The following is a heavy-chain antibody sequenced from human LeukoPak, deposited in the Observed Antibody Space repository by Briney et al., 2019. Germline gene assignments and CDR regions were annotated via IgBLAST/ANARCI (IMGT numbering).Heavy chain of an antibody. D-gene: IGHD4-17*01. J-gene: IGHJ4*02. CDR2: ISGGGSYT. Sequence: PGGSLRLSCAASGFTFSTYAMTWVRQAPGKGLEWVSGISGGGSYTYYADSVKGRFTISRDNSKNTLSLQMNSLRAEDTAVYYFAKDSRGTTTRMYYIDCGGQGTLVTVSS. V-gene: IGHV3-23*01. CDR3: AKDSRGTTTRMYYIDC. CDR1: GFTFSTYA.